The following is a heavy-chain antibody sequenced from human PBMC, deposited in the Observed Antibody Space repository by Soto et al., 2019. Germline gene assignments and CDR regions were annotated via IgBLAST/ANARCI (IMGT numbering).Heavy chain of an antibody. J-gene: IGHJ4*02. D-gene: IGHD2-15*01. CDR3: ARDRYGGNYDY. V-gene: IGHV4-30-4*01. CDR1: GGSLSSGDYY. CDR2: LNYSGGT. Sequence: QVQLQESGPGLVKPSQTLSLTCTVSGGSLSSGDYYWSWIRQPPGKGLEWIGYLNYSGGTYSNPSLKSRVTISVDTSKNQCSLKRSSVTAADTAVYYCARDRYGGNYDYWGQGTLVTVSS.